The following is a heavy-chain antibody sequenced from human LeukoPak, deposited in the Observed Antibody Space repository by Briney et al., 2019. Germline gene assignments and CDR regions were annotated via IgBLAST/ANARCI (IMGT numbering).Heavy chain of an antibody. CDR1: GGTFSSYA. V-gene: IGHV1-69*06. D-gene: IGHD6-13*01. CDR3: ARAPPAIAAAGTRWFDP. CDR2: IIPIFGTA. Sequence: SVKVSCKASGGTFSSYAISWVRQAPGQGLEWMGGIIPIFGTANYAQKFQVRVTITADKTTSTAYMELSSLRSEDTAVYYCARAPPAIAAAGTRWFDPWGQGTLVTVSS. J-gene: IGHJ5*02.